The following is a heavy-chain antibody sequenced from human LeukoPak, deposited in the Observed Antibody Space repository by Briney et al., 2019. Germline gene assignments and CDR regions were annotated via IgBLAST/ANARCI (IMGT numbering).Heavy chain of an antibody. CDR2: INPNSGGT. V-gene: IGHV1-2*02. CDR1: GYTFTGYY. Sequence: ASVKVSCKASGYTFTGYYMHWVRQAPGQGLEWMGWINPNSGGTNYAQKFQGRVTMTRDTSISTAYMELSRLRSDDTAVYYCARVRGQYSSAFDIWGQGTMVTVSS. CDR3: ARVRGQYSSAFDI. D-gene: IGHD1-26*01. J-gene: IGHJ3*02.